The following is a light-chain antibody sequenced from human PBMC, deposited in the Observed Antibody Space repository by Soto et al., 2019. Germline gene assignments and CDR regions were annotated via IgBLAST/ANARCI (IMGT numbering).Light chain of an antibody. J-gene: IGLJ1*01. Sequence: QSVLTQPASVSGSPGQSITISCTGTSSDFGSYNLVSWYQQHPGKAPKLMIYEVSKRPSGVSNRFSGSKSGNTASLTISGLQAEDEADYYCCSYAGSSTPLIFGTGNKVTVL. V-gene: IGLV2-23*02. CDR3: CSYAGSSTPLI. CDR2: EVS. CDR1: SSDFGSYNL.